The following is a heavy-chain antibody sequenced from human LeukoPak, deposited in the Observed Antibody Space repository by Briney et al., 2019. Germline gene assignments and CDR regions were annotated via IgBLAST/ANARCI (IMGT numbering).Heavy chain of an antibody. V-gene: IGHV4-34*01. CDR3: ARGDYGGSGY. D-gene: IGHD4-17*01. CDR1: GGSFSGYY. J-gene: IGHJ4*02. CDR2: INHSGST. Sequence: SETLSLTRAVYGGSFSGYYWSWIRQPPGKGLEWIGEINHSGSTNYNPSLRSRVTISVDTSKNQFSLKLSSVTAADTAVYYCARGDYGGSGYWGQGTLVTVSS.